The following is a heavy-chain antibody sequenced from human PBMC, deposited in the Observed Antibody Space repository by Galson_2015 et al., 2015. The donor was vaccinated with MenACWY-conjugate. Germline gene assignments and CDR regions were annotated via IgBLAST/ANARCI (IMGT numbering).Heavy chain of an antibody. CDR3: ARGHYGMDV. CDR1: GFTFRNYW. Sequence: SLRLSCAVSGFTFRNYWMTWVRQAPGKGLEWVASIKKDGSEKYYVVSVKGRFTISRDNTKNSMYLEMNSLRAEDTAVYYCARGHYGMDVWGQGTTVTASS. J-gene: IGHJ6*02. CDR2: IKKDGSEK. V-gene: IGHV3-7*03.